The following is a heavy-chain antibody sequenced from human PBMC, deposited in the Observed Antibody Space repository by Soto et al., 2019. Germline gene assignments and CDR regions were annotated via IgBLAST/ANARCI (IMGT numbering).Heavy chain of an antibody. J-gene: IGHJ4*02. CDR1: GFTFSSYG. CDR3: AKESTLPGIAVAGLFGY. Sequence: SLRLSCAASGFTFSSYGMHWVRQAPGKGLEWVAVISYDGSNKYYADSVKGRFTISRDNSKNTLYLQMNSLRAEDTAVYYCAKESTLPGIAVAGLFGYWGQGTLVTVSS. D-gene: IGHD6-19*01. CDR2: ISYDGSNK. V-gene: IGHV3-30*18.